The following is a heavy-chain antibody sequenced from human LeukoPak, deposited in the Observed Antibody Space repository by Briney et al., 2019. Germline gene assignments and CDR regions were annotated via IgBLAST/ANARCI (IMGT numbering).Heavy chain of an antibody. D-gene: IGHD6-19*01. J-gene: IGHJ4*02. CDR2: IYTSGTT. CDR3: ASASGWYSGYYFDY. V-gene: IGHV4-4*07. CDR1: GGSISSYY. Sequence: SETLSLTCTVSGGSISSYYWSWIRQPAGKGLEWIGRIYTSGTTNYNPSLKSRVTISVDTSKNQFSLKLSSVTAADTAVYYCASASGWYSGYYFDYWGQGTLVTVSS.